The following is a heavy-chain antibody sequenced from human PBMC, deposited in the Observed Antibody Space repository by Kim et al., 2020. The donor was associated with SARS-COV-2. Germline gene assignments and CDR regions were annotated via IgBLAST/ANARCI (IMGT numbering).Heavy chain of an antibody. CDR3: ARLGDYYDSSGYSNFDY. CDR2: IWYDGSNK. D-gene: IGHD3-22*01. V-gene: IGHV3-33*01. Sequence: GGSLRLSCAASGFTFSSYGMHWVRQAPGKGLEWVAVIWYDGSNKYYADSEKGRFTISRDNSKNTLYLQMNSLRAEDTAVYYCARLGDYYDSSGYSNFDYWGQGTLVTVSS. CDR1: GFTFSSYG. J-gene: IGHJ4*02.